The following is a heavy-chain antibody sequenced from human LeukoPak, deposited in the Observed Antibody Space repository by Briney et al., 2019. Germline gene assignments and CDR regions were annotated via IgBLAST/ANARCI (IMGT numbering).Heavy chain of an antibody. CDR1: GGSISSYY. D-gene: IGHD6-13*01. CDR3: ARAPTGYSREFDY. Sequence: SETLSLTCTVSGGSISSYYWSWIRQPPGKGLEWIGYIYYSGSTYYNPSLKSRVTISVDTSKNQFSLKLSSVTAADTAVYYCARAPTGYSREFDYWGQGTLVTVSS. J-gene: IGHJ4*02. CDR2: IYYSGST. V-gene: IGHV4-59*12.